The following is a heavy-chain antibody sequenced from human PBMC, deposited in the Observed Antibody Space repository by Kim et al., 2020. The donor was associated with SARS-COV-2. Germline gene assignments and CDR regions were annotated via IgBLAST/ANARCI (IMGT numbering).Heavy chain of an antibody. CDR3: ARGSSPLYGSPYYFDY. D-gene: IGHD3-10*01. J-gene: IGHJ4*01. Sequence: SETLSLTCAVYGGSFSGYYWSWIRQPPGKGLEWIGEINHSGSTNYNPSLKSRVTISVDTSKNQFSLKLSSVTAADTAVYYCARGSSPLYGSPYYFDYCG. CDR2: INHSGST. CDR1: GGSFSGYY. V-gene: IGHV4-34*01.